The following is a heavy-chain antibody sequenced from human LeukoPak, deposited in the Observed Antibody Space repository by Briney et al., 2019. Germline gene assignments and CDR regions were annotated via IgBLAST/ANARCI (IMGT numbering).Heavy chain of an antibody. V-gene: IGHV3-33*01. CDR2: IWFDGIYK. Sequence: GGSLRLSCAASGFTFSNYGMHWVRQAPGKGLEWVAVIWFDGIYKYYADSVKGRFTISRDNSKNTLFLQMNSLRAEDTAVCYCATGATSGSEAFDIWGQGTMVIVSS. CDR1: GFTFSNYG. J-gene: IGHJ3*02. CDR3: ATGATSGSEAFDI. D-gene: IGHD1-26*01.